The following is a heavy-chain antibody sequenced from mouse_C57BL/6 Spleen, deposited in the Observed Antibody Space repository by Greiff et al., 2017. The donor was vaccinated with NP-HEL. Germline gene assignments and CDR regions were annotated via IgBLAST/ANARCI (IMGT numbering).Heavy chain of an antibody. Sequence: EVQLQQSGPELVKPGASVKISCKASGYTFTDYYMNWVKQSHGKSLEWIGDINPNNGGTSYNQKFKGKATLTVDKSSSTAYMELRSLTSEDSAVYYCARTLYHYGSIPYAMDYWGQGTSVTVSS. CDR1: GYTFTDYY. CDR3: ARTLYHYGSIPYAMDY. CDR2: INPNNGGT. D-gene: IGHD1-1*01. J-gene: IGHJ4*01. V-gene: IGHV1-26*01.